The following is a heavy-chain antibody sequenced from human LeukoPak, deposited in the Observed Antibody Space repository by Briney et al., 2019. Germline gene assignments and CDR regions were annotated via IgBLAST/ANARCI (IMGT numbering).Heavy chain of an antibody. CDR3: ATSVFGPHSYDY. D-gene: IGHD1-14*01. J-gene: IGHJ4*02. V-gene: IGHV3-21*01. Sequence: GGSLRLSCAASGFTFSSYSMNWVRQAPGKGLEWVSSISSSSSYIYYADSVKGRFTISRDNAKNSLYLQMNSLRAEDTAVYYCATSVFGPHSYDYWGQGTLATVSS. CDR1: GFTFSSYS. CDR2: ISSSSSYI.